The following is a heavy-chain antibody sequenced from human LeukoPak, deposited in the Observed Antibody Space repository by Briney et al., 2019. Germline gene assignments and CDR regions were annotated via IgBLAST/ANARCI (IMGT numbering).Heavy chain of an antibody. Sequence: GGSLRLSCAASGFTFSSYAMSWLRQAPGRGLEWVSAISGSGGSTYYADSVKGRFTISRDNSKNTLYLQMNSLRAEDTAVYYCAKDPEWLRHYWGQGTLVTVSS. J-gene: IGHJ4*02. CDR2: ISGSGGST. CDR3: AKDPEWLRHY. D-gene: IGHD5-12*01. CDR1: GFTFSSYA. V-gene: IGHV3-23*01.